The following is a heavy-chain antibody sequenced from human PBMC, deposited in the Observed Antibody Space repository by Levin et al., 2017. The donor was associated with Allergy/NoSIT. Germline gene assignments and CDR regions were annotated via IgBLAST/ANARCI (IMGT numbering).Heavy chain of an antibody. Sequence: PGESLKISCAASGFTFSSYSMNWVRQAPGKGLEWVSSISSSSSYIYYADSVKGRFTISRDNAKNSLYLQMNSLRAEDTAVYYCARDYAPIILWGTTADAFDIWGQGTMVTVSS. CDR1: GFTFSSYS. V-gene: IGHV3-21*01. D-gene: IGHD4-17*01. J-gene: IGHJ3*02. CDR2: ISSSSSYI. CDR3: ARDYAPIILWGTTADAFDI.